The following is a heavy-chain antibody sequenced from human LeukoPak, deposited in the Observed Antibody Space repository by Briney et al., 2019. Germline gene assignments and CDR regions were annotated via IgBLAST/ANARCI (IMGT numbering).Heavy chain of an antibody. CDR1: GFTFSSYS. V-gene: IGHV3-48*01. CDR3: ARDRFGYYYDSSGILGY. D-gene: IGHD3-22*01. CDR2: ISSSSSTI. J-gene: IGHJ4*02. Sequence: GGSLRLSCAASGFTFSSYSMNWVRQAPGKGLEWVSYISSSSSTIYYADSVKGRFTISRDNAKNSLYLQMNSLRAEDTAVYYCARDRFGYYYDSSGILGYWGQGTLVTVSS.